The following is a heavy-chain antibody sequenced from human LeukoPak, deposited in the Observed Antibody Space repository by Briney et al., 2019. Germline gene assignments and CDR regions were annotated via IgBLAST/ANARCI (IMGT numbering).Heavy chain of an antibody. CDR2: ISSSSSYI. CDR1: GFTFSSYS. V-gene: IGHV3-21*01. D-gene: IGHD3-22*01. J-gene: IGHJ4*02. Sequence: GSLRLSCAASGFTFSSYSMNWVRHAPGKGLEWVSSISSSSSYIYYADSVKGRFTIPRDNAKNSLYLQMNSLRAEDTAVYYCARLHDSSGYYGDYWGQGTLVTVSS. CDR3: ARLHDSSGYYGDY.